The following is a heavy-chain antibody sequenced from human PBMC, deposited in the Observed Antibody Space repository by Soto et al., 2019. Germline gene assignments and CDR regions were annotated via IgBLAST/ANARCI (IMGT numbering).Heavy chain of an antibody. CDR2: IYYSGST. Sequence: QLLESGPGLVKPSETLSLTCTVSGGSISSSSYYWGWTRQPPGKGLEWIGIIYYSGSTYYNPSLKSRVIISADTSKNHFSLKLTSVTAADTAVYYCARGYDILTGPPDYWGQGTLVTVSS. D-gene: IGHD3-9*01. J-gene: IGHJ4*02. V-gene: IGHV4-39*02. CDR3: ARGYDILTGPPDY. CDR1: GGSISSSSYY.